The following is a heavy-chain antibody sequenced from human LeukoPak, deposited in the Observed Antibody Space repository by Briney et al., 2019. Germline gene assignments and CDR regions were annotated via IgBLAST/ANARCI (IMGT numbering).Heavy chain of an antibody. CDR3: ARDWELRWSQGAFDY. CDR2: INPNSGGT. D-gene: IGHD3-10*01. CDR1: GYTFTGYY. Sequence: ASVKVSCKTSGYTFTGYYMHWVRQAPGQGLEWMGWINPNSGGTNYAQKFQDRVSMTRDTSVSTAYMELSRLTSDDTAVYYCARDWELRWSQGAFDYWGQGSLVTVSS. J-gene: IGHJ4*02. V-gene: IGHV1-2*02.